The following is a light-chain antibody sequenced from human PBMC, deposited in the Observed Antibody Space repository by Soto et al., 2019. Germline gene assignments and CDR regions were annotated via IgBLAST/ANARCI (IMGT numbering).Light chain of an antibody. CDR2: SAS. CDR3: QQVNSYS. Sequence: DIQLTQSPSFLSASVGDRVTITCRASQGVSNYLAWYQQKPGRAPKLLIYSASTLQSGVPSRFSGSGSGTEFTLTISSLQPEDFASYYCQQVNSYSFGPGTKVHIK. J-gene: IGKJ3*01. CDR1: QGVSNY. V-gene: IGKV1-9*01.